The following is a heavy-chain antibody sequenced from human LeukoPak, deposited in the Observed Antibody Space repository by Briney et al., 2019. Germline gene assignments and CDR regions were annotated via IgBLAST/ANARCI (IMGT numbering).Heavy chain of an antibody. J-gene: IGHJ4*02. Sequence: GESLKISCKASGYSFTTYWIGWVRQMPGKGLEWMGIIYPGDSDTRYSPSFQGQVTISADKSISTAYLQWSSLKASDTAMYYCARRSSYGRYYFDYWGQGTLVTVSS. CDR1: GYSFTTYW. V-gene: IGHV5-51*01. CDR2: IYPGDSDT. D-gene: IGHD5-18*01. CDR3: ARRSSYGRYYFDY.